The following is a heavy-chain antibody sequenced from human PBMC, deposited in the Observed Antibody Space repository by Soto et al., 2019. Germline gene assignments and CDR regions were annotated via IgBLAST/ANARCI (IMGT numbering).Heavy chain of an antibody. CDR3: AKVLGGNPGAFDI. CDR2: ISNSGGST. CDR1: RFTFSSYA. J-gene: IGHJ3*02. D-gene: IGHD1-26*01. Sequence: GGSLRLSCVVSRFTFSSYAMTWVRQAPGKGLEWVSAISNSGGSTYYADSVKGRFSISRDNSKNSLYLQMNSLRAEDTAVCYCAKVLGGNPGAFDIWGQGTMVTVSS. V-gene: IGHV3-23*01.